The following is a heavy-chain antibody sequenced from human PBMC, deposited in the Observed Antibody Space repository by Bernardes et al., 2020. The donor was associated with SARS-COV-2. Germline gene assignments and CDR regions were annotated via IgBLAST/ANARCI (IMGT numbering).Heavy chain of an antibody. Sequence: GGSLRLSCVASGFTFSSYSMSWVRQAPGKGLECFAVISSRADGAYYADPLKGRFTISRDNSKNTLYLQMNSLRAEDTAVYYCAKEREDTFWSGLDYWGQGTLVTVSS. CDR2: ISSRADGA. D-gene: IGHD3-3*01. J-gene: IGHJ4*02. CDR1: GFTFSSYS. CDR3: AKEREDTFWSGLDY. V-gene: IGHV3-23*01.